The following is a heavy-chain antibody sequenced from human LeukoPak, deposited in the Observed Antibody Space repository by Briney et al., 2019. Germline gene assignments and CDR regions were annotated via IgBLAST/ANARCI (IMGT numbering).Heavy chain of an antibody. CDR3: ASAPRPLDAFDI. CDR2: ISSSSSTI. Sequence: GGSLRLSCAASGFTFSSYSMSWVRQAPGKGLEWVSYISSSSSTIYYADSVKGRFTISRDNAKNSLYLQMNSLRAEDTAVYYCASAPRPLDAFDIWGQGTMVTVSS. V-gene: IGHV3-48*01. CDR1: GFTFSSYS. J-gene: IGHJ3*02.